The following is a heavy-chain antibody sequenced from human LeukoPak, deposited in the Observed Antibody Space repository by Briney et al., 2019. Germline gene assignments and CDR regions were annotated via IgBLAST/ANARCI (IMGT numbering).Heavy chain of an antibody. V-gene: IGHV3-64*01. J-gene: IGHJ4*02. CDR2: ISNSGGST. Sequence: GGSLRLSCVASGFIFSRYGMHWVRQAPGKGLEYVSAISNSGGSTYYANSVKGRFTISRDNAKNSLYLQMNSLRDEDTAVYYCARAGYGGNFRNFDYWGQGTLVTVSS. D-gene: IGHD4-23*01. CDR1: GFIFSRYG. CDR3: ARAGYGGNFRNFDY.